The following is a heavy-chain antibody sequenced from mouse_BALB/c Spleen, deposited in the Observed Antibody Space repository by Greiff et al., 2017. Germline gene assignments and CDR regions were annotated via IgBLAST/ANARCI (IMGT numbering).Heavy chain of an antibody. CDR1: GYTFTSSW. Sequence: QVQLNQPGSVLVRPGESVKLSCKASGYTFTSSWMHWATQRPGQGLEWIGEIHPNSGNTNYNEKFKGKATLTVDTSSSTAYVDLSSLTSEDSAVYYGARGAYGNYVDCDMDYWGQGTSVTVTS. D-gene: IGHD2-1*01. J-gene: IGHJ4*01. CDR2: IHPNSGNT. V-gene: IGHV1S130*01. CDR3: ARGAYGNYVDCDMDY.